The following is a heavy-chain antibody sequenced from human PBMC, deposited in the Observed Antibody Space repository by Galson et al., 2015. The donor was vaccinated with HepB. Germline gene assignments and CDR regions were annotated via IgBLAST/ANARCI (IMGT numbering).Heavy chain of an antibody. CDR3: ERESILMVRGLIVRPFDI. J-gene: IGHJ3*02. D-gene: IGHD3-10*01. CDR1: GYTFTGYY. V-gene: IGHV1-2*06. CDR2: INPNSGDT. Sequence: SVKVSCKASGYTFTGYYLHWVRQAPGQGLEWMGRINPNSGDTNYAQKFQGRVTMTRDTSITTAYMELSRLRSDDTAVYYCERESILMVRGLIVRPFDIWGQGTMVTVSS.